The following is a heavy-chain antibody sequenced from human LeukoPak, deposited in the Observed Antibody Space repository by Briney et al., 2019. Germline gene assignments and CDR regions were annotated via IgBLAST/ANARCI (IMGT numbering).Heavy chain of an antibody. CDR2: IKSKTDGGTT. J-gene: IGHJ4*02. D-gene: IGHD5-18*01. V-gene: IGHV3-15*01. CDR1: GFTFSSYE. Sequence: PGGSLRLSCAASGFTFSSYEMNWVRQAPGKGLEWVGRIKSKTDGGTTDYAAPVKGRFTISRDDSKNTLYLQMNSLKTEDTAVYYCTTDQWGYSYGIFDYWGQGTLVTVSS. CDR3: TTDQWGYSYGIFDY.